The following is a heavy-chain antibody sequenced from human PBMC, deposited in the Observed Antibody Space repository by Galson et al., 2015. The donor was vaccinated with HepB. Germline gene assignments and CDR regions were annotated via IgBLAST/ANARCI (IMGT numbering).Heavy chain of an antibody. J-gene: IGHJ4*02. V-gene: IGHV4-31*03. D-gene: IGHD6-6*01. CDR2: IYYSGST. Sequence: LSLTCTVSGGSISSGGYYWSWIRQHPGKGLEWIGYIYYSGSTYYNPSLKSRVTISVDTSKNQFSLKLSSVTAADTAVYYCARSYRTSPTFDYWGQGTLVTVSS. CDR1: GGSISSGGYY. CDR3: ARSYRTSPTFDY.